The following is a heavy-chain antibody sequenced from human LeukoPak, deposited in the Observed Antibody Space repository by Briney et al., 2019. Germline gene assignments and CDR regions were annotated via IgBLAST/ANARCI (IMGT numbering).Heavy chain of an antibody. CDR3: ARDLKNEQPHLWFGESPKPFDY. J-gene: IGHJ4*02. Sequence: GGSLRLSCAASGFTFSSYWMSWVRQAPGKGLEWVANIKQDGREKYYVDSVKGRFTISRDNAKNSLYLQMNSLRAEDTAVYYCARDLKNEQPHLWFGESPKPFDYWGQGTLVTVSS. D-gene: IGHD3-10*01. CDR2: IKQDGREK. V-gene: IGHV3-7*01. CDR1: GFTFSSYW.